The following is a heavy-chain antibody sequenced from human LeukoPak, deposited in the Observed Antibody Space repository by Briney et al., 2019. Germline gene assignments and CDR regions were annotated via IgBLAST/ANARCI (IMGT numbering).Heavy chain of an antibody. CDR2: IYYSGST. CDR3: ARGCSAGTPHNWFDP. CDR1: GGSFSGDY. Sequence: KPSETLSLTCVVYGGSFSGDYWSWIRQPPGKGLEWIGYIYYSGSTNYNPSLKSRVTISVDTSKNQFSLKLSSVTAADTAVYYCARGCSAGTPHNWFDPWGQGTLVTVSS. J-gene: IGHJ5*02. D-gene: IGHD6-13*01. V-gene: IGHV4-59*01.